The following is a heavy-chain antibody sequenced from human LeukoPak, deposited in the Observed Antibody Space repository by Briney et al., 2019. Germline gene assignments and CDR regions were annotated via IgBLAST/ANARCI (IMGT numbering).Heavy chain of an antibody. D-gene: IGHD6-13*01. J-gene: IGHJ6*03. CDR1: GGSISSYY. V-gene: IGHV4-4*07. Sequence: PSETLSLTCTVSGGSISSYYWSWIRQPAGKGLEWIGRIYTSGSTNYNPSLKSRVTMSVDTSKNQFSLKLSSVTAADTAVYYCARDLEQQLVPGHYYYYYMDVWGKGTTVTVSS. CDR3: ARDLEQQLVPGHYYYYYMDV. CDR2: IYTSGST.